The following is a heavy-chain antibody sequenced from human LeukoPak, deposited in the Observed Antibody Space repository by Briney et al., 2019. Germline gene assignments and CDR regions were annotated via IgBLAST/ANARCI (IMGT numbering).Heavy chain of an antibody. V-gene: IGHV3-23*01. CDR2: IAPGGVTT. D-gene: IGHD3-22*01. CDR3: AIMHGYYDGSGYWVQ. J-gene: IGHJ4*02. Sequence: PGGSLRLSCAASGFTFTSYAMRWVRQAPGKGLEWVSFIAPGGVTTSYADSVKGRFTISRDNPRMTLYMQMNSLRDEDTALYYCAIMHGYYDGSGYWVQWGQGALVTVSS. CDR1: GFTFTSYA.